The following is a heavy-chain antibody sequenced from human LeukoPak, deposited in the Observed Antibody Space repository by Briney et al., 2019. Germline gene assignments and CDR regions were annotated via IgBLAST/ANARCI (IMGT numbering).Heavy chain of an antibody. CDR3: ARVALSGLYYFDN. V-gene: IGHV4-4*07. CDR2: ISTSGST. Sequence: PSETLSLTCTVSGGSISNYYWSWIRQPAGKGLEWIGRISTSGSTNYNPSLKSRVTISVDKSRKQFSLKLSSVTAADTAVYYCARVALSGLYYFDNWGQGTLVTVSS. CDR1: GGSISNYY. J-gene: IGHJ4*02. D-gene: IGHD5/OR15-5a*01.